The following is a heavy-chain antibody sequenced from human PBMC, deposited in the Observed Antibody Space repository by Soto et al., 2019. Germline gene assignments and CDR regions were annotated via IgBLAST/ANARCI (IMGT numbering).Heavy chain of an antibody. Sequence: QVQLQESGPGLVKPSQTLSLTCTVSGGSISSGGYYWSWIRQHPGKGLEWIGYMYYSGSTYYNPSLESRVTKTVDTSNNQFSLKLSSVAAAVTAVDYCARAPPGWFGESSAFDIWGQGTMVTVSS. V-gene: IGHV4-31*03. J-gene: IGHJ3*02. CDR2: MYYSGST. D-gene: IGHD3-10*01. CDR1: GGSISSGGYY. CDR3: ARAPPGWFGESSAFDI.